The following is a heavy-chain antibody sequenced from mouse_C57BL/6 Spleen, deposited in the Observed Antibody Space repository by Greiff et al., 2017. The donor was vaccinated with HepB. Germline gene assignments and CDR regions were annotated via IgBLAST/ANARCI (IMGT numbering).Heavy chain of an antibody. J-gene: IGHJ1*03. CDR3: ARGGTFGYFDV. V-gene: IGHV3-6*01. CDR2: ISYDGSN. CDR1: GYSITSGYY. Sequence: EVQLQESGPGLVKPSQSLSLTCSVTGYSITSGYYWNWIRQFPGNNLEWMGYISYDGSNNYNPSLKNRISITRDTSKNQFFLKLNSVTTEDTATYYCARGGTFGYFDVWGTGTTVTVSS.